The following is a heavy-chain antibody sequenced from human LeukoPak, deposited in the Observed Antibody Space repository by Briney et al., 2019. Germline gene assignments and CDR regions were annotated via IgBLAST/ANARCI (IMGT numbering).Heavy chain of an antibody. D-gene: IGHD5-12*01. J-gene: IGHJ4*02. CDR2: IYYSGST. CDR3: ARNQPYSGYDRGPYY. Sequence: SETLSLTCTVSGGSISSYYWSWIRQPPAKGLEWIGYIYYSGSTNYNPSLKSRVTISVDTSKNQFSLKLSSVTAADTAVYYCARNQPYSGYDRGPYYWGQGTLVTVSS. V-gene: IGHV4-59*12. CDR1: GGSISSYY.